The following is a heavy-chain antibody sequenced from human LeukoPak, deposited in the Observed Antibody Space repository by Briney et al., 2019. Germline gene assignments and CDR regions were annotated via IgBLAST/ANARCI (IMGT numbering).Heavy chain of an antibody. CDR3: ARRLGSIASGYYFFDY. Sequence: GESLKISCKASGYTFTSYWIAWVRQMPGKGLEWMGLVYPGDSHIIYSPSFQGQVTISADKSISTAYLQWSSLKASDTAMYYCARRLGSIASGYYFFDYWGQGTLVTVSS. CDR1: GYTFTSYW. D-gene: IGHD2-21*01. J-gene: IGHJ4*02. V-gene: IGHV5-51*01. CDR2: VYPGDSHI.